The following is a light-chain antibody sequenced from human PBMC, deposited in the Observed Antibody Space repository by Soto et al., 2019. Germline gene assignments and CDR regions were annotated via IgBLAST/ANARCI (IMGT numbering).Light chain of an antibody. CDR1: SSDIGRYNY. Sequence: QSVLTQPASVTGSPGQSITISCTGTSSDIGRYNYVSWYQQHPGKAPKLMIYDVNNRPSGVPDRISGSKSGNTASLSISGLQPEDEADYYCNSYTSSNIYVFGAGTKVTVL. J-gene: IGLJ1*01. CDR3: NSYTSSNIYV. CDR2: DVN. V-gene: IGLV2-14*01.